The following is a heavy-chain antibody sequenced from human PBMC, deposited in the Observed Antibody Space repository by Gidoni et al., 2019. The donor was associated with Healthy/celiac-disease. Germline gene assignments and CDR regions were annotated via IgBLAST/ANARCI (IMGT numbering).Heavy chain of an antibody. V-gene: IGHV3-33*01. J-gene: IGHJ4*02. D-gene: IGHD3-10*01. CDR2: IWYDGSNK. CDR3: ARDLGITMVRGDYYFDY. CDR1: GFTLSRSG. Sequence: QVQLVESGGGVVQPGGSIGLACAAAGFTLSRSGMHWVRQAPGKGLGWVAVIWYDGSNKYYADSVKGRFTISRDNSKNTLYLQMNILRAEDTAVYYCARDLGITMVRGDYYFDYWGQGTLVTVSS.